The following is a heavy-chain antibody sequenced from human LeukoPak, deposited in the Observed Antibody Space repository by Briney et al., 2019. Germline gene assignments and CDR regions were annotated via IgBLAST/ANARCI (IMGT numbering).Heavy chain of an antibody. Sequence: GASVKVSCKASGYTFINHAIHWVRQAPGQRLEWMGWINIGNGNTKYSQNFQGRITITRDTSATTAYMDLSSLRSEDTAMYYCVRRLGRSFDYWGQGTLVTVSS. J-gene: IGHJ4*02. CDR2: INIGNGNT. CDR3: VRRLGRSFDY. CDR1: GYTFINHA. D-gene: IGHD2-21*01. V-gene: IGHV1-3*04.